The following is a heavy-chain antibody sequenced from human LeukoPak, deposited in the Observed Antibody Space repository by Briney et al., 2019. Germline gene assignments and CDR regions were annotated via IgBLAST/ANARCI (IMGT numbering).Heavy chain of an antibody. D-gene: IGHD3-10*01. CDR3: ARRRITMVRGVIIRLEFDY. V-gene: IGHV4-34*01. CDR1: GGSFSGYY. CDR2: INHSGST. Sequence: SETLSLTCAVYGGSFSGYYWSWIRQTPGKGLEWIREINHSGSTNYNPSLKSRVTISVDTSKNQFSLKLSSVTAADTAVYYCARRRITMVRGVIIRLEFDYWGQGTLVTVSS. J-gene: IGHJ4*02.